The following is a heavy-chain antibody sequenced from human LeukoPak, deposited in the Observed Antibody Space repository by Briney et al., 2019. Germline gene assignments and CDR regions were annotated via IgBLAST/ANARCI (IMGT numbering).Heavy chain of an antibody. D-gene: IGHD2-21*02. J-gene: IGHJ4*02. CDR2: ISGSGGST. CDR3: AKYQAYCGGDCYSQFDY. CDR1: GFTFSSYA. V-gene: IGHV3-23*01. Sequence: GGSLRLSCAASGFTFSSYAMSWVRQAPGKGLEWVSAISGSGGSTYYADSVKGRFTISRDNSKNTLYLQMNSLRAEDTAVYYCAKYQAYCGGDCYSQFDYWGQGTLVTVSS.